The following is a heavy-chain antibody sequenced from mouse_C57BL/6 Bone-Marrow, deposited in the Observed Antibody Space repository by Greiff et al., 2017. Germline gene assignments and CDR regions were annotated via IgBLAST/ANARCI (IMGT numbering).Heavy chain of an antibody. CDR1: GFNIKDDY. J-gene: IGHJ1*03. CDR3: TPYYGGSYGWYFDV. V-gene: IGHV14-4*01. Sequence: VQLQQSGAELVRPGASVKLSCTASGFNIKDDYMHWVKQRPEQGLEWIGWIDPENGDTEYASKFQGKATITADTSSNTAYLQRSSLTSEYTAVYYCTPYYGGSYGWYFDVWGTGTTVTVSS. CDR2: IDPENGDT. D-gene: IGHD1-1*01.